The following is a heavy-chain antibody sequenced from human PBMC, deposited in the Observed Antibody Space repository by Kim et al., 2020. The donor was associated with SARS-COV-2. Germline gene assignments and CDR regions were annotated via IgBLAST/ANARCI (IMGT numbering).Heavy chain of an antibody. V-gene: IGHV3-21*01. Sequence: GGSLRLSCAASGFTFSSYSMNWVRQAPGKGLEWVSSISSSSSYIYYADSVKGRFTISRDNAKNSLYLQMNSLRAEDTAVYYCAREFRELGQRVLRFLEWLSTEIDYWGQGTLVTASS. J-gene: IGHJ4*02. CDR1: GFTFSSYS. D-gene: IGHD3-3*01. CDR2: ISSSSSYI. CDR3: AREFRELGQRVLRFLEWLSTEIDY.